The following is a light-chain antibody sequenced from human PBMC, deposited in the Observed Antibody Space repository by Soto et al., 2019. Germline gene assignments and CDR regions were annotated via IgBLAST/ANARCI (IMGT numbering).Light chain of an antibody. CDR3: KSFDVGVV. CDR1: SSNIGAGYD. J-gene: IGLJ2*01. CDR2: GNI. Sequence: QSVLTQPPSVSGAPGQPVNISCTGDSSNIGAGYDVHWYQHLPGTAPKLLIYGNINRPSGVPDRFSGSKSGTSASLAITGLQAEDEADYYCKSFDVGVVFGGGTKLTVL. V-gene: IGLV1-40*01.